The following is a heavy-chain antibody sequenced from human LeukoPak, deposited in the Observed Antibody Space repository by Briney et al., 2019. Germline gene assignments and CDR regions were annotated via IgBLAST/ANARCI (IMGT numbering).Heavy chain of an antibody. J-gene: IGHJ4*02. CDR3: ARAFNSTQPLDY. CDR2: IHPDGGST. CDR1: GYTFTTYY. D-gene: IGHD2/OR15-2a*01. V-gene: IGHV1-46*01. Sequence: ASVKVSCKASGYTFTTYYMHWVRQAPGHGLESMGYIHPDGGSTNYAQKFQGRVTMTSDMSTNTVYMELRSLRSEDTAMYYCARAFNSTQPLDYWGQGTLVTVSS.